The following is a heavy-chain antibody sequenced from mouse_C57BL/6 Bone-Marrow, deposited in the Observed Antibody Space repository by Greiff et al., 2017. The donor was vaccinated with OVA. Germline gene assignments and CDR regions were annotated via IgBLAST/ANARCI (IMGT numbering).Heavy chain of an antibody. V-gene: IGHV5-6*01. Sequence: DVQLVESGGDLVKPGGSLKLSCAASGFTFSSYGMSWVRQTPDKRLEWVATISSGGSYTYYPDSVKGRFTFSRDNAKSTLYMQMSSLKSEDTAMYYCARLPSMVTTGYWGQGTTLTVSS. CDR1: GFTFSSYG. CDR2: ISSGGSYT. J-gene: IGHJ2*01. D-gene: IGHD2-2*01. CDR3: ARLPSMVTTGY.